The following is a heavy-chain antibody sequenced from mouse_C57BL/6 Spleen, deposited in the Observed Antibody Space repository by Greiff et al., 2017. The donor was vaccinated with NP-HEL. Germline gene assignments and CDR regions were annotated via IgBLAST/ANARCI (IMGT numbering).Heavy chain of an antibody. CDR3: ARDRTTACAMDY. V-gene: IGHV1-69*01. D-gene: IGHD1-2*01. Sequence: VQLQQPGAELVMPGASVKLSCKASGYTFTSYWMHWVKQRPGQGLEWIGEIDPSDSYTNYNQKFKGKSTLTVDKSSSTAYMQLSSLTSEDSAVYYCARDRTTACAMDYWGQGTSVTVSS. J-gene: IGHJ4*01. CDR1: GYTFTSYW. CDR2: IDPSDSYT.